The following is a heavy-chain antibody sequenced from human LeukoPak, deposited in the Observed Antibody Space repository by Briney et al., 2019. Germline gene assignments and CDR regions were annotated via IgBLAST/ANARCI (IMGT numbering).Heavy chain of an antibody. Sequence: PSETLSLTCTVSGGSINTYYWSWIRQPPGKGLEWIGYIFHSGSINNNPSLKSRVTISVDTSKNQFSLKLTSVTAADTAVYYCARAPQPTSYGDYGKRYFDLWGRGTLVTVSS. CDR3: ARAPQPTSYGDYGKRYFDL. CDR2: IFHSGSI. V-gene: IGHV4-59*01. J-gene: IGHJ2*01. D-gene: IGHD4-17*01. CDR1: GGSINTYY.